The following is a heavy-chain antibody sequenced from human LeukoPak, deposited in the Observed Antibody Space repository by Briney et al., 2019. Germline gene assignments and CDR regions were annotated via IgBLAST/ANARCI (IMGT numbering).Heavy chain of an antibody. CDR2: MKSNNGHT. CDR3: ARDSGDSGYDSGYYYYGMDV. D-gene: IGHD5-12*01. CDR1: GYTFTSFD. Sequence: GASVNVSFTASGYTFTSFDFNWVRQATGQGLEWMGWMKSNNGHTGYAQKFQGRVTMTRDTSISTAYMELSSLRSEDTAVYYCARDSGDSGYDSGYYYYGMDVWGQGTTVTVSS. J-gene: IGHJ6*02. V-gene: IGHV1-8*01.